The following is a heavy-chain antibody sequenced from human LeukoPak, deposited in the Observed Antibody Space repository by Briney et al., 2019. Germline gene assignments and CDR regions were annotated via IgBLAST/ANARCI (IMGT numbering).Heavy chain of an antibody. Sequence: GESLKISCKGSGYSFTSYWIGWVRQMPGKGLEWMGIIYPGDSETTYSPSFQGQVTISADKSSTTAYLQWRSLKASDTAMYYCARLHSGSYSPPYYYYGMDVWGQGTTVTVSS. J-gene: IGHJ6*02. D-gene: IGHD1-26*01. V-gene: IGHV5-51*01. CDR2: IYPGDSET. CDR3: ARLHSGSYSPPYYYYGMDV. CDR1: GYSFTSYW.